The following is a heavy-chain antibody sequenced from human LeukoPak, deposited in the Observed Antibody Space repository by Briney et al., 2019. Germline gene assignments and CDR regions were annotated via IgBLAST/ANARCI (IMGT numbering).Heavy chain of an antibody. CDR1: GYTFSGYY. CDR3: ATEVTD. J-gene: IGHJ4*02. V-gene: IGHV1-2*02. CDR2: INPNSGGT. D-gene: IGHD5-18*01. Sequence: ASVKVSCKASGYTFSGYYMRWVRPAPGERLEWMGWINPNSGGTKYAQRFQGRVTMTRDTSISTAYMELSRLRSDDTAVYYCATEVTDWGQGTLVTVSS.